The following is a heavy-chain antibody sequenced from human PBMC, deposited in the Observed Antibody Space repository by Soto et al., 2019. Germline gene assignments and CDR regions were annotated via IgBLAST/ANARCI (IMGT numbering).Heavy chain of an antibody. CDR2: INHSGNT. CDR1: GGSFSTFY. V-gene: IGHV4-34*01. J-gene: IGHJ4*02. CDR3: TGPYPYYFDS. Sequence: PSETLCLTCTVYGGSFSTFYWSWIRQPPGKGLEWIGEINHSGNTNYNPSLMGRVTMSFDTSKNQFSLKLSSVTAADTAVYYCTGPYPYYFDSWGQGTLVTVSS.